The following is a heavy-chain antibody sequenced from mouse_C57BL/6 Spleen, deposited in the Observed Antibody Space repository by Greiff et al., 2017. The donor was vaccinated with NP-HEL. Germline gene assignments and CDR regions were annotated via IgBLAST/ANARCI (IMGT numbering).Heavy chain of an antibody. V-gene: IGHV5-15*01. CDR1: GFTFSDYG. Sequence: EVKLMESGGGLVQPGGSLKLSCAASGFTFSDYGMAWVRQAPRKGPEWVAFISNLAYSIYYADTVTGRFTISRENAKNTLYLEMSSLRSEDTAMYYCARHHSSGYYAMDYWGQGTSVTVSS. CDR2: ISNLAYSI. CDR3: ARHHSSGYYAMDY. J-gene: IGHJ4*01. D-gene: IGHD3-2*02.